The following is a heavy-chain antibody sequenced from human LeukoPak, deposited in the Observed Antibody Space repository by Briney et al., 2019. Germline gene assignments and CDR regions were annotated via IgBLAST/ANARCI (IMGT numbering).Heavy chain of an antibody. V-gene: IGHV3-30*02. CDR2: IRFDGSSQ. CDR3: TKGHCGEWEQLDPTPDDY. CDR1: GFTFSSYA. Sequence: PGGSLRLSCAASGFTFSSYAMHWVRQAPGKGLEWVSFIRFDGSSQFYADSVKGRFTISRDDSKNTVYLQMNSLRPEDTALYYCTKGHCGEWEQLDPTPDDYWGQGILVTVSS. J-gene: IGHJ4*02. D-gene: IGHD1-26*01.